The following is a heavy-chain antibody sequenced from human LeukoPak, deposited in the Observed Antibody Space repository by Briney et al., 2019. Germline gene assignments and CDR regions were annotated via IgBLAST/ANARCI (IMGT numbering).Heavy chain of an antibody. V-gene: IGHV4-34*01. CDR3: ARVNLLRFLEWYNWFDP. D-gene: IGHD3-3*01. CDR1: GGSFSGYY. J-gene: IGHJ5*02. CDR2: INHSGST. Sequence: SETLFLTCAVYGGSFSGYYWSWIRQPPGKGLEWIGEINHSGSTNYNPSLKSRVTISVDTSKNQVSLKLSSVTAADTAVYYCARVNLLRFLEWYNWFDPWGQGTLVTVSS.